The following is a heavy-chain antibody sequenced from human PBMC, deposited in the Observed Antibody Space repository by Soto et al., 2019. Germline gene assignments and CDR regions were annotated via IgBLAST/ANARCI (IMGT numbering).Heavy chain of an antibody. CDR2: IYYSGST. Sequence: SETLSLTCTVSGGSISSYYWSWIRQPPGKGLEWIGYIYYSGSTNYNPSLKSRVTISVDTSKNQFSLKLSSVTAADTAVYYCARVPSSGWTRAPAGYFDYWGQGTLVTVSS. CDR3: ARVPSSGWTRAPAGYFDY. V-gene: IGHV4-59*01. CDR1: GGSISSYY. D-gene: IGHD6-19*01. J-gene: IGHJ4*02.